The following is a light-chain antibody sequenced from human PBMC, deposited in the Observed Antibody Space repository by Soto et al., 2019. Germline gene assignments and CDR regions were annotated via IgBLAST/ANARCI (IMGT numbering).Light chain of an antibody. CDR2: GNT. CDR1: XXNIGAGHN. CDR3: QSYDSSLTVV. V-gene: IGLV1-40*01. Sequence: QSVLTXPPXXXXXXGQRVTISCTGXXXNIGAGHNLHSYQQFPGTTPIFLIYGNTNRPSGVPDRFSASKSGTSASLDITGLQAEDEAEYFCQSYDSSLTVVFGGGTKLTVL. J-gene: IGLJ2*01.